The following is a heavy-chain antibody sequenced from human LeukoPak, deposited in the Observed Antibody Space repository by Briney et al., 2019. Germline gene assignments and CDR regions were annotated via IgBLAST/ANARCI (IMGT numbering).Heavy chain of an antibody. Sequence: SETLSLTCTASGGSISSYYWSWIRQPPGKGLEWIGYIYYSGSTNYNPSLKSRVTISVDTSKNQFSLKLSSVTAADTAVYYCAREHGDYYDSSGYYSNDAFDIWGQGTMVTVSS. CDR1: GGSISSYY. D-gene: IGHD3-22*01. CDR3: AREHGDYYDSSGYYSNDAFDI. V-gene: IGHV4-59*01. J-gene: IGHJ3*02. CDR2: IYYSGST.